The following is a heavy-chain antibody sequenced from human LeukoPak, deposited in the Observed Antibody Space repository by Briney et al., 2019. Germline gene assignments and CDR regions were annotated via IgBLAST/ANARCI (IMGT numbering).Heavy chain of an antibody. D-gene: IGHD2-2*02. J-gene: IGHJ5*02. V-gene: IGHV3-30*01. Sequence: GRSLRLSCAASGFTFSSYAMHWVRQAPGKGLEWVAVISYDGSNKYYADSVKGRFTISRDNSKNTLYLQMNSLRAEDTAVYYCARDPRARYCSSTSCYNNWFDPWGQGTLVTVSS. CDR2: ISYDGSNK. CDR3: ARDPRARYCSSTSCYNNWFDP. CDR1: GFTFSSYA.